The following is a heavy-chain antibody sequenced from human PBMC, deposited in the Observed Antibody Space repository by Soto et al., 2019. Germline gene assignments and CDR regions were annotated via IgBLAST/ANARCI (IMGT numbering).Heavy chain of an antibody. D-gene: IGHD5-18*01. CDR3: VKGAMDTDVANSPDAFDF. V-gene: IGHV3-30*18. CDR1: GFIFSDFG. Sequence: SLRLSCEASGFIFSDFGMHWVRQAPGKGLEWVAVISYDGNNKYYAQSVKGRFTISRDNSKNTLFLNMDSLRPEDTAVYHCVKGAMDTDVANSPDAFDFWGPGTMVTVSS. J-gene: IGHJ3*01. CDR2: ISYDGNNK.